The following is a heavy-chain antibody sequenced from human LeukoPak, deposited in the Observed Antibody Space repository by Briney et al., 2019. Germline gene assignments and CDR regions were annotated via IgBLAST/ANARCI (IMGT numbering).Heavy chain of an antibody. CDR3: AKDRGELPGLDAFDI. CDR2: ISGGGVNT. J-gene: IGHJ3*02. D-gene: IGHD1-26*01. V-gene: IGHV3-23*01. Sequence: PGGSLRLSCAASGFTFSSYAMSWVRQAPGKGLEWVSAISGGGVNTYYADSVKGRFTISRDNSKNTLYLQMNSLRAEDTAVYYCAKDRGELPGLDAFDIWGQGTMVTVSS. CDR1: GFTFSSYA.